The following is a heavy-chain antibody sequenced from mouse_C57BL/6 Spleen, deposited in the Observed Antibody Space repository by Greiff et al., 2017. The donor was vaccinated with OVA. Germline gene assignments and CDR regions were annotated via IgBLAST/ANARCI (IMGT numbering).Heavy chain of an antibody. V-gene: IGHV5-9*01. Sequence: DVKLVESGGGLVKPGGSLKLSCAASGFTFSSYTMSWVRQTPEKRLEWVATISGGGGNTYYPDSVKGRFTISRDNAKNTLYLQMSSLRSEDTALYYCARLGRDWFAYWGQGTLVTVSA. J-gene: IGHJ3*01. CDR2: ISGGGGNT. CDR3: ARLGRDWFAY. CDR1: GFTFSSYT. D-gene: IGHD4-1*01.